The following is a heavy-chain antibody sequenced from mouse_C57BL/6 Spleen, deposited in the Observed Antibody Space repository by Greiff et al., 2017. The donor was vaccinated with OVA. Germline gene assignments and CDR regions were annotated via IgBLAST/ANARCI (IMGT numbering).Heavy chain of an antibody. V-gene: IGHV5-12*01. CDR1: GFTFSDYY. CDR2: ISNGGGST. D-gene: IGHD2-1*01. J-gene: IGHJ1*03. CDR3: ARLLDWYFDV. Sequence: DVKLVESGGGLVQPGGSLKLSCAASGFTFSDYYMYWVRQTPEKRLEWVAYISNGGGSTYYPDTVKGRFTISRDNAKNTLYLQMSRLKSEDTAMYYCARLLDWYFDVWGTGTTVTVSS.